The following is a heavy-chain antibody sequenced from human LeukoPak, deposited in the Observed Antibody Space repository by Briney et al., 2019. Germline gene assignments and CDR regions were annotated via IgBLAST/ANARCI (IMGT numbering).Heavy chain of an antibody. Sequence: GGSLRLSCVASGFPYSSYWMTWVRQDPGKGLEWVANIKQDGSKKFYVDSVKGRFTISRDNAKNSLYLQMNSLRAEDTAIYYCTRVGYIDEGIDYWGQGTLVTVSS. D-gene: IGHD5-24*01. V-gene: IGHV3-7*04. CDR2: IKQDGSKK. CDR3: TRVGYIDEGIDY. CDR1: GFPYSSYW. J-gene: IGHJ4*02.